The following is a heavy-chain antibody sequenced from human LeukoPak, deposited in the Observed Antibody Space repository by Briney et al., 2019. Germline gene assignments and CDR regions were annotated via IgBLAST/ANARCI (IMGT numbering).Heavy chain of an antibody. CDR2: ISYDGSNK. Sequence: GGSLRLSCAASGFTFSNYALHWVRQSPGKGLEWVAVISYDGSNKYYADSVKGRFTISRDNSKNTLSLQMNSLRPEDTALYYCARDFRTVGAATGHYYGMDVWGQGTTVTVSS. CDR1: GFTFSNYA. V-gene: IGHV3-30-3*01. D-gene: IGHD1-26*01. CDR3: ARDFRTVGAATGHYYGMDV. J-gene: IGHJ6*02.